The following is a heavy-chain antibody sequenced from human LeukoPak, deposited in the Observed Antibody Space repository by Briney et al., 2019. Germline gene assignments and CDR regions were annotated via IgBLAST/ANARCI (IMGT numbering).Heavy chain of an antibody. Sequence: GGSLRLSCAASGFTFSSYAMSWVRQAPGKGLEWVSAISGSGGSTYYADSVKGRFTISRDNSKDTLYLQMNSLRAEDTAVYYCAKDNDYGGNSIDYWGQGTLVTVSS. J-gene: IGHJ4*02. V-gene: IGHV3-23*01. CDR2: ISGSGGST. CDR1: GFTFSSYA. D-gene: IGHD4-23*01. CDR3: AKDNDYGGNSIDY.